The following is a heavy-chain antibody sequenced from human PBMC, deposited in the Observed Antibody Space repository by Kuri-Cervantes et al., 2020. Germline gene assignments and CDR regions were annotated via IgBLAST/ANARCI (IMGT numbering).Heavy chain of an antibody. V-gene: IGHV3-9*01. D-gene: IGHD2-2*01. CDR3: ARDRLRGTSCMGY. Sequence: GGSLRLSCAASGFAFDDYAMHWVRQVLGKGLEWVSGISWNSGTIAYADSVKGRFTISRDNAKNSLYLQMNSLRAEDTAVYYCARDRLRGTSCMGYWGQGTLVTVSS. CDR2: ISWNSGTI. CDR1: GFAFDDYA. J-gene: IGHJ4*02.